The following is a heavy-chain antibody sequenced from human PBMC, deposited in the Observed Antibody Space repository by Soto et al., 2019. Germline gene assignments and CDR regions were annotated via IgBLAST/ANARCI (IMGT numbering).Heavy chain of an antibody. V-gene: IGHV1-2*02. CDR1: GYTFTDYY. CDR3: ARDKVGSIPPPYDY. J-gene: IGHJ4*02. Sequence: ASVKVSCKASGYTFTDYYLHWVRQAPGPGLEWMGWINPGTGISNSAQKFRGRVTMTWDTSISTAYMELTSLRSDDTAVYYCARDKVGSIPPPYDYWGQGTLVTVSS. D-gene: IGHD1-26*01. CDR2: INPGTGIS.